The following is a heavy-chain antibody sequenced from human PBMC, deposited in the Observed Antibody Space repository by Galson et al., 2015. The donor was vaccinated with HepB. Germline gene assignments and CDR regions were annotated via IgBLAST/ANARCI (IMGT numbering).Heavy chain of an antibody. CDR1: GFTVSSNY. D-gene: IGHD5-24*01. CDR2: IYSGGST. Sequence: SLRLSCAASGFTVSSNYMSWVRQAPGKGLEWVSVIYSGGSTYYADSVKGRFTISRDNSKNTLYLQMNSLRAEDTAVYYCARGRSASRWLQDRYYFDYWGQGTLVTVSS. V-gene: IGHV3-66*01. J-gene: IGHJ4*02. CDR3: ARGRSASRWLQDRYYFDY.